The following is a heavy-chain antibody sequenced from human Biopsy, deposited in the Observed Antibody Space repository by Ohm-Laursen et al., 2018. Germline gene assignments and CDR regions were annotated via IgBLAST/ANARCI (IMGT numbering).Heavy chain of an antibody. CDR1: GGTFSNYG. V-gene: IGHV1-69*06. Sequence: ASVKVSCKAPGGTFSNYGVNWVRQAPGQGLEWLGGNIPILGAGNYAQKFQDRVTVAADTSTSTATMELRSLRSDDTAVYYCATKLTGYFHHWGQGTLVTVSS. J-gene: IGHJ1*01. CDR3: ATKLTGYFHH. D-gene: IGHD3-9*01. CDR2: NIPILGAG.